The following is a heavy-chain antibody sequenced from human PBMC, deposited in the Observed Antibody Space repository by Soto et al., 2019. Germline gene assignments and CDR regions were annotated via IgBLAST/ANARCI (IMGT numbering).Heavy chain of an antibody. Sequence: QVQLVESGGGVVQPGTSLRLSCVGSGFTFRSYVIHWVRQAPGKGLEWVALTSYDGSGKYYGDSVRGRFTISRDNSRNTVDLHMDSLRLEDTALYDCARWGTTGGLDVWGQGTLVSVSS. CDR2: TSYDGSGK. CDR3: ARWGTTGGLDV. J-gene: IGHJ1*01. CDR1: GFTFRSYV. D-gene: IGHD3-16*01. V-gene: IGHV3-30*19.